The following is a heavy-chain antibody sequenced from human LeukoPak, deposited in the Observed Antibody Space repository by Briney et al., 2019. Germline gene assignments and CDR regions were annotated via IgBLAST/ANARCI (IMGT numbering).Heavy chain of an antibody. CDR1: GYTFTSYD. CDR3: ARVVQGVVIIWDY. J-gene: IGHJ4*02. CDR2: MSPNSGNT. Sequence: GASVKVSCKASGYTFTSYDINWVRQATGQGLEWMGWMSPNSGNTGYAQKFQGRVTMTRNTSISTAYMELSSLRSEDTAVYYCARVVQGVVIIWDYWGQGTLVTFSS. D-gene: IGHD3-3*01. V-gene: IGHV1-8*01.